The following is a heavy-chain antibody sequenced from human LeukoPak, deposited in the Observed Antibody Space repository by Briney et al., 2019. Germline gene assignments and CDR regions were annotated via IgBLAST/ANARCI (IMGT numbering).Heavy chain of an antibody. Sequence: GGAPRLSCAASRFTFRRHSMNSVRQAPEEGGEWGSPINTSSIYIYYADSVKGRFTISRDNAKNSLYLQMNSLRAEDTAVYYCARGEENCGGWFAPWGQGTLVTVSS. J-gene: IGHJ5*02. D-gene: IGHD1-26*01. V-gene: IGHV3-21*01. CDR2: INTSSIYI. CDR1: RFTFRRHS. CDR3: ARGEENCGGWFAP.